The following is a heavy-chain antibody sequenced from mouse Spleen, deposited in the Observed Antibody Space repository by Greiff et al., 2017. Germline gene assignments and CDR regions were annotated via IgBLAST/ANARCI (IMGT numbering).Heavy chain of an antibody. V-gene: IGHV1-81*01. D-gene: IGHD2-1*01. CDR2: IYPRTGNT. J-gene: IGHJ2*01. Sequence: VQLVESGAELARPGASVKLSCKASGYTFTNYGITWVKQRTGQGLEWIGEIYPRTGNTYYNENFKGKATLTADTSSSTAYMDLRSLTSEDSAVYFCARYGNLYYFDYWGQGTTLTVSS. CDR1: GYTFTNYG. CDR3: ARYGNLYYFDY.